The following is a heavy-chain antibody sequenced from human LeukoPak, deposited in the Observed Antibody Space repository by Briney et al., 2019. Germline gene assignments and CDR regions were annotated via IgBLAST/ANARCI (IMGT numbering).Heavy chain of an antibody. J-gene: IGHJ4*02. CDR2: ISGSGGST. CDR1: GFTFSSYA. CDR3: ARDYDYGDHEYYFDY. D-gene: IGHD4-17*01. Sequence: LGGSLRLSCAASGFTFSSYAMSWVRQAPGKGLEWVSAISGSGGSTYYADSVKGRFTISRDNSKNTLYLQMNSLRAEDTAVYYCARDYDYGDHEYYFDYWGQGTLVTVSS. V-gene: IGHV3-23*01.